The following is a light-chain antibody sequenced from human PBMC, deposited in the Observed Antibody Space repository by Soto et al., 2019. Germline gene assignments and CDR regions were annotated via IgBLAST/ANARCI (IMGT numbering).Light chain of an antibody. J-gene: IGKJ5*01. Sequence: EIVMTQSPATLSVSPGERATRSCRASQSVSSNLAWYQQKPGQAPRLLIYGASTRATGNPARFSGSGSGTECTLTISSLQSEDFAVYYCQQYNNWPITFGQGTRLEIK. CDR1: QSVSSN. CDR3: QQYNNWPIT. CDR2: GAS. V-gene: IGKV3-15*01.